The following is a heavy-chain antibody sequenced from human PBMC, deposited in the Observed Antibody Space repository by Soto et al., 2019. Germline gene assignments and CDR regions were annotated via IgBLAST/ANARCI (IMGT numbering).Heavy chain of an antibody. J-gene: IGHJ4*02. CDR1: GFTLRSYR. Sequence: PGGSLRLSCAASGFTLRSYRLNWARQAPGKGLEWVSPLSSSSSYFYYADSVKGRFTISRDNAKNSLYLQMNSLRAEDTAVYYCARALTSTGAFDIWGQGTMVTVSSGKNPTISYYFDYWGQGALVTVSS. D-gene: IGHD2-2*01. V-gene: IGHV3-21*01. CDR2: LSSSSSYF. CDR3: ARALTSTGAFDIWGQGTMVTVSSGKNPTISYYFDY.